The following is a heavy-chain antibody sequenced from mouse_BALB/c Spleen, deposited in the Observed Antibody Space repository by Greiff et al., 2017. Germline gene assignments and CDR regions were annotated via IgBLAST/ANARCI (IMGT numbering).Heavy chain of an antibody. V-gene: IGHV7-3*02. Sequence: EVKVVESGGGLVQPGGSLRLSCATSGFTFTDYYMSWVRQPPGKALEWLGFIRNKANGYTTEYSASVKGRFTISRDNSQSILYLQMNTLRAEDSATYYCARVNYDYDEDYWGQGTTLTVSS. J-gene: IGHJ2*01. CDR3: ARVNYDYDEDY. CDR2: IRNKANGYTT. CDR1: GFTFTDYY. D-gene: IGHD2-4*01.